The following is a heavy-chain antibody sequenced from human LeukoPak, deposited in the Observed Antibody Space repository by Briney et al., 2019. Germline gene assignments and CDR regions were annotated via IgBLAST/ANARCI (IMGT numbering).Heavy chain of an antibody. J-gene: IGHJ4*02. V-gene: IGHV3-21*04. CDR2: ISGNGVNT. D-gene: IGHD4-17*01. Sequence: PGGSLRLSCAASGFAFSSYSMNWVRQAPGKGLEWVSAISGNGVNTHYVDSLKGRFIISRDNSKNTVYLQMSSLIAGDTAVYYCARVQRDDFGDYGNDYWGQGTLVTVSS. CDR1: GFAFSSYS. CDR3: ARVQRDDFGDYGNDY.